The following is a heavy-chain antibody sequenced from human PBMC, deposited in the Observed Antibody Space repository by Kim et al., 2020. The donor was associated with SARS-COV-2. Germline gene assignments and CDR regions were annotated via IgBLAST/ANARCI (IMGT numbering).Heavy chain of an antibody. Sequence: GGSLRLSCAASGFTFSNHAMHWVRQTPGKGLQWVAVISYDGGNKYYTNSVKGRSIISRDTYRNTLHLQINILSVEDTAVYYCVRDPSKSSWQYFDLWGRG. CDR2: ISYDGGNK. J-gene: IGHJ4*02. CDR3: VRDPSKSSWQYFDL. D-gene: IGHD6-13*01. V-gene: IGHV3-30*03. CDR1: GFTFSNHA.